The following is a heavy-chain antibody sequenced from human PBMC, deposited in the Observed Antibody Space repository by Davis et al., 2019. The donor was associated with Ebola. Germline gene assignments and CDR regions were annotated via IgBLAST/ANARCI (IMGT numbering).Heavy chain of an antibody. Sequence: ASVKVSCKASGYTFTSYGISWVRQAPGQGLEWMGIINPSGGSTSYAQKFQGRVTMTRDTSTSTVYMELSSLRSEDTAVYYCARDQQLGDYYYGMDVWGQGTTVTVSS. V-gene: IGHV1-46*03. CDR3: ARDQQLGDYYYGMDV. J-gene: IGHJ6*02. CDR1: GYTFTSYG. CDR2: INPSGGST. D-gene: IGHD6-13*01.